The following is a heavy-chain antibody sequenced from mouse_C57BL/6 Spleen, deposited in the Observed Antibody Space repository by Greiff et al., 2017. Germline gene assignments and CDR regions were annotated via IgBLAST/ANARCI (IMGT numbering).Heavy chain of an antibody. CDR1: GYTFTSYW. V-gene: IGHV1-64*01. J-gene: IGHJ2*01. D-gene: IGHD2-13*01. Sequence: QVQLQQPGAELVKPGASVKLSCKASGYTFTSYWMHWVKQRPGQGLEWIGMIHPNSGSTNYNEKFKSKATLTVDKSSSTAYMQLSSLTSEDSAVYYCARYDYPGYYFDYWGQGTTLTVSS. CDR2: IHPNSGST. CDR3: ARYDYPGYYFDY.